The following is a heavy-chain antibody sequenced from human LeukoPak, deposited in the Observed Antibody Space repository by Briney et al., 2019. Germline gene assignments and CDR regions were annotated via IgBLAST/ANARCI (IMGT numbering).Heavy chain of an antibody. D-gene: IGHD3-10*01. Sequence: ASVKVSCKASGYTFTSYYMHWVRQAPGQGLEWMGIINPSGGSTSYAQKFQGRVTMTRDTSTSTVYMELSSLRSEDTAVYYCARDPRENYYGSGSSPPDYWGQGTLVTVSS. CDR1: GYTFTSYY. CDR2: INPSGGST. CDR3: ARDPRENYYGSGSSPPDY. V-gene: IGHV1-46*01. J-gene: IGHJ4*02.